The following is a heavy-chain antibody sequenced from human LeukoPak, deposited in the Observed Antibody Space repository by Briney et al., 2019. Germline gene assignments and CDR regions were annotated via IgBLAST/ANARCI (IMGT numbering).Heavy chain of an antibody. CDR3: ARGVLSGYDEGPDSPPWFDP. CDR1: GGSISSYY. D-gene: IGHD5-12*01. Sequence: SETLSLTCTVSGGSISSYYWSWIRQPPGKGLEWIGYIYYSGSTNYNPSLKSRVTISVDTSKNQFSLKLSSVTPEDTAVYYCARGVLSGYDEGPDSPPWFDPWGQGTLVTVSS. J-gene: IGHJ5*02. V-gene: IGHV4-59*12. CDR2: IYYSGST.